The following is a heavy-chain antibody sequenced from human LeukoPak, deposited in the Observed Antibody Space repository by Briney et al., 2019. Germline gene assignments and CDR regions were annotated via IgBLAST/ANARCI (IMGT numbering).Heavy chain of an antibody. CDR2: ISYDGSNK. D-gene: IGHD3-22*01. J-gene: IGHJ3*02. CDR3: ARTRIVVVTYDAFDI. Sequence: SGGSLILSCAASGFTFSSYGMHWVRQAPGKGLEWVAVISYDGSNKYYADSVKGRFTISRDNSKNTLYLQMNSLRAEDTAVYYCARTRIVVVTYDAFDIWGQGTMVTVSS. CDR1: GFTFSSYG. V-gene: IGHV3-30*03.